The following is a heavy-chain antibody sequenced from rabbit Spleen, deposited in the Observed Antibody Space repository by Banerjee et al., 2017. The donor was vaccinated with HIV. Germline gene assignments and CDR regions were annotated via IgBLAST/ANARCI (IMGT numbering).Heavy chain of an antibody. CDR1: GVSLSNKYV. CDR2: IFTASGST. V-gene: IGHV1S40*01. Sequence: QSLEESGGDLVKPGASLTLTCTASGVSLSNKYVMCWVRQAPGKGLEWIGCIFTASGSTWYASWAKGRFTISQTSSTTVTLQMTSLTAADTATYFCARDYIDYGYARDLWGQGTLVTVS. J-gene: IGHJ3*01. D-gene: IGHD6-1*01. CDR3: ARDYIDYGYARDL.